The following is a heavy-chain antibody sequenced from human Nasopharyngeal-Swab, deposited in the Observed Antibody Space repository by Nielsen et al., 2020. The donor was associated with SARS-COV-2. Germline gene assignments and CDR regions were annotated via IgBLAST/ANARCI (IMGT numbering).Heavy chain of an antibody. D-gene: IGHD6-13*01. Sequence: WIRQPPGKRLEWVSVIYSGGSTYYADSVKGRFTISRGNSKNTLYLQMNSLRAEDTAVYYCARLGSSSWYANWFDPWGQGTLVTVSS. CDR3: ARLGSSSWYANWFDP. J-gene: IGHJ5*02. V-gene: IGHV3-53*01. CDR2: IYSGGST.